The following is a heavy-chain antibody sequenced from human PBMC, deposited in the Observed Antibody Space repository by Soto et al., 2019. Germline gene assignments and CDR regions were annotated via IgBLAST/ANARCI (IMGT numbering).Heavy chain of an antibody. CDR1: GVTVSSNY. V-gene: IGHV3-53*05. Sequence: GGSLRLSCAASGVTVSSNYMSWVRQAPGKGLEWVSVIYSGGSTYYADSVKGRFTISRGNSKNTLYLQMNSLRAEDTAVYYCAKDPARAVTLSYYYYGMDIWGQGTTVTVSS. CDR3: AKDPARAVTLSYYYYGMDI. CDR2: IYSGGST. J-gene: IGHJ6*02. D-gene: IGHD2-21*02.